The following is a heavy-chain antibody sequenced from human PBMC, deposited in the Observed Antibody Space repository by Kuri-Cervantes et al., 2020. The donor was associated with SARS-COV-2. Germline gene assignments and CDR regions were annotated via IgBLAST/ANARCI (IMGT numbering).Heavy chain of an antibody. CDR1: GYTFTGCY. CDR2: INPNSGGT. CDR3: ARGARITIFGVVIRGRESPCFDP. J-gene: IGHJ5*02. V-gene: IGHV1-2*04. Sequence: ASVKVSCKASGYTFTGCYMHWVRQAPGQGLEWMGWINPNSGGTNYAQKFQGWVTMTRDTSISTAYMGVSRLTSDDTAVYYCARGARITIFGVVIRGRESPCFDPWGQGTLVTVSS. D-gene: IGHD3-3*01.